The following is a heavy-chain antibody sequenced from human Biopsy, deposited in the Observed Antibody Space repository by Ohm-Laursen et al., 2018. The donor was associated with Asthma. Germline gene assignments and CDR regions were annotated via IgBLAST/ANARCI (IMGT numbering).Heavy chain of an antibody. V-gene: IGHV4-39*02. CDR2: ILYNGRT. Sequence: PGTLSLTCTVSGGPISSSSYYWGWIRQPPGKGLGWIGSILYNGRTNYNPSFKSRVTISVDTSKKQLSLQLSSVTAADTAVYYCARDGRLTSYPGTFHIWGQGTMVTVSS. CDR1: GGPISSSSYY. J-gene: IGHJ3*02. CDR3: ARDGRLTSYPGTFHI. D-gene: IGHD1-1*01.